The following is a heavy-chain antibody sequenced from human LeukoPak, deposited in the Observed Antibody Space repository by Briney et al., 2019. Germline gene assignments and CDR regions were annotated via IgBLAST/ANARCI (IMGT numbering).Heavy chain of an antibody. D-gene: IGHD6-6*01. CDR2: ISSSSSYI. J-gene: IGHJ6*02. CDR3: AREGVGSSSSHYYYYCGMDV. V-gene: IGHV3-21*01. Sequence: GGSLRLSCGASGFALSSYSMNWVRQAPGKGLEWVSSISSSSSYIYYADSVKGRFTISRDNAKNSLYLQMNSLRAEDTAGYYCAREGVGSSSSHYYYYCGMDVWGQGTTVTVSS. CDR1: GFALSSYS.